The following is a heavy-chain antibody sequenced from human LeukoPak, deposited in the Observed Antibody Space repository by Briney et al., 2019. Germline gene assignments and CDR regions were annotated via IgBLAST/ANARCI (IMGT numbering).Heavy chain of an antibody. CDR1: GFSFSSYS. Sequence: GGSLRLSCAASGFSFSSYSLNWVRQAPGKGLEWVSYISHTGSTMSYADSVKGRFTISRDNARNSLYLQMNSLRAEDTAVYYCAKVGRSGWPLDNWGQGTLVTVSS. CDR3: AKVGRSGWPLDN. V-gene: IGHV3-48*04. CDR2: ISHTGSTM. D-gene: IGHD6-19*01. J-gene: IGHJ4*02.